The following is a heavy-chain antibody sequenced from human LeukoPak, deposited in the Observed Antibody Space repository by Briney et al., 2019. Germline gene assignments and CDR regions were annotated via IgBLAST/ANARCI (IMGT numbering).Heavy chain of an antibody. V-gene: IGHV4-59*01. CDR2: IYYSGST. D-gene: IGHD6-13*01. Sequence: SETLSLTCTVSGGPISSYYWSWIRQPPGKGLEWIGYIYYSGSTNYNPSLESRVTISVDTSKNQFSLKLSSVTAADTAVYYCARGTGSSWTGAFDIWGQGTMVTVSS. CDR1: GGPISSYY. CDR3: ARGTGSSWTGAFDI. J-gene: IGHJ3*02.